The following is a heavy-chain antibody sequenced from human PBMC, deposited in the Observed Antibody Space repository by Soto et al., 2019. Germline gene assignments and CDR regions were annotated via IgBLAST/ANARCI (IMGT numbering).Heavy chain of an antibody. V-gene: IGHV4-34*01. J-gene: IGHJ5*02. Sequence: PSDTLSLTCAVYGGFLSESYWTWIRQPPGKWLGWIGEINHVGGTNYNPSLKSRVTMSVDTSQNQFSLRLISVTAADTAMYFCVRIRYQLPSSVLWLDPWGQGXPVTVYS. D-gene: IGHD3-16*01. CDR1: GGFLSESY. CDR3: VRIRYQLPSSVLWLDP. CDR2: INHVGGT.